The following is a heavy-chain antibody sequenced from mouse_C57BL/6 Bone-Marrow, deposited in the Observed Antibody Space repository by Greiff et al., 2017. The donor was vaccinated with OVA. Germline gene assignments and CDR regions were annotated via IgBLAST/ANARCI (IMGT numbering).Heavy chain of an antibody. Sequence: EVQLVESGGGLVQPGDSLSLSCAASGFTFTNYYMSWVRQPPGKALEWLAFIRNKPNGSTTEYSASVKGRFTISRDNSQSILYLQMNALRAEDSATYYCARYKGRVAVDYFDYWAKAPLSQSPQ. CDR2: IRNKPNGSTT. V-gene: IGHV7-3*01. D-gene: IGHD1-1*01. J-gene: IGHJ2*01. CDR1: GFTFTNYY. CDR3: ARYKGRVAVDYFDY.